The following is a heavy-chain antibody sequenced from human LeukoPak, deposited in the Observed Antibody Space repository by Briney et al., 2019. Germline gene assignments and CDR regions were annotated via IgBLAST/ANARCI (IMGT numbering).Heavy chain of an antibody. V-gene: IGHV3-30*02. Sequence: GGSLRLSCAASGFTFSSYGMHWVRQAPGKGLEWVAFIRYDGSNKYYADSVKGRFTISRDNSKNTLYLQMNSLRAEDTAVYYCARAKRYGDAFDIWGQGTMVTVSS. CDR3: ARAKRYGDAFDI. J-gene: IGHJ3*02. D-gene: IGHD1-1*01. CDR1: GFTFSSYG. CDR2: IRYDGSNK.